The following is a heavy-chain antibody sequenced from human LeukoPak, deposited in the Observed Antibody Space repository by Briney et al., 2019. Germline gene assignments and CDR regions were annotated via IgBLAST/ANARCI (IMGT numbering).Heavy chain of an antibody. CDR1: GYTFTSYY. CDR3: ASIHSSGWYYFDY. D-gene: IGHD6-19*01. Sequence: ASVKVSCKASGYTFTSYYMHWVRQAPGQGLEWMGIINPSGGSTSYAQKFQGRVTMTRDTSTSAVYMELSSLRSEDTAVYYCASIHSSGWYYFDYWGQGTLVTVSS. V-gene: IGHV1-46*01. CDR2: INPSGGST. J-gene: IGHJ4*02.